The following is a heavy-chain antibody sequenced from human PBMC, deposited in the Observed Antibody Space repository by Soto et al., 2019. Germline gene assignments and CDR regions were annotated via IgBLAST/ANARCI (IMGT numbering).Heavy chain of an antibody. CDR2: IIPIFGTA. Sequence: SVKVSCKASGGTFSSYAISWVRQAPGQGLEWMGGIIPIFGTANYAQKFQGRVTITADESTSTAYMELSSLRSEDTAVYYCARSRYCGGECLGAFDIWGQGTMVTVSS. CDR1: GGTFSSYA. J-gene: IGHJ3*02. D-gene: IGHD2-21*01. CDR3: ARSRYCGGECLGAFDI. V-gene: IGHV1-69*13.